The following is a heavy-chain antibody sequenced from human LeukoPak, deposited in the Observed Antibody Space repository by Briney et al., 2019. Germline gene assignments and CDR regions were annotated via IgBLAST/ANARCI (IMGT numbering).Heavy chain of an antibody. D-gene: IGHD2-2*01. CDR1: GYTFTGYY. CDR3: ARCGRYCSSTSCYFDY. CDR2: INPNSGGT. V-gene: IGHV1-2*02. J-gene: IGHJ4*02. Sequence: ASVKVSCKASGYTFTGYYMHWVRQAPGQGLEWMGWINPNSGGTDYAQKFQGRVTMTRDTSTTTAYMELSSLRSDDTAVYYCARCGRYCSSTSCYFDYWGQGTLVTVSS.